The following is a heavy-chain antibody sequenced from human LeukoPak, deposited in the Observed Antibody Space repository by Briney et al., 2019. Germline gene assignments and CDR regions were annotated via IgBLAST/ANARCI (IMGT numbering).Heavy chain of an antibody. CDR1: GFTFSSYA. V-gene: IGHV3-23*01. CDR3: AKDGVYDFWSGYYLDY. CDR2: ISGSGGST. D-gene: IGHD3-3*01. Sequence: GGSLRLSCAASGFTFSSYAMSWVRQAPGKGLEWVSAISGSGGSTYYADSVKGRFTISRDNSKNTLYLQMNSLRAEGTAVYYCAKDGVYDFWSGYYLDYWGQGTLVTVSS. J-gene: IGHJ4*02.